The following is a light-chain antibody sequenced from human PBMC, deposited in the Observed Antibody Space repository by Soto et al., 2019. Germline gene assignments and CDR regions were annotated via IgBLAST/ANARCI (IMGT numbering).Light chain of an antibody. J-gene: IGKJ2*01. V-gene: IGKV3-20*01. CDR1: QSVSSSY. CDR3: QQYGSSPTGANT. Sequence: EIVLTQSPGTLSLSPGERATLSCRASQSVSSSYLAWYQQKPGQAPRLLIYGASSRATGIPDRFSGSGSGTDFTLTISRLEPEDFAVYYCQQYGSSPTGANTYGQGTKVDIK. CDR2: GAS.